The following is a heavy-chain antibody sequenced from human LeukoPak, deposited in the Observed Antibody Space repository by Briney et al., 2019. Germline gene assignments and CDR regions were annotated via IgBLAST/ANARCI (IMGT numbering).Heavy chain of an antibody. J-gene: IGHJ1*01. CDR1: GYTFTGYY. V-gene: IGHV1-2*02. Sequence: GASVKVSCKASGYTFTGYYMHWVRQAPGQGLEWMGWINPNSGGTNYAQKFQGRVTMTRDTSISTAYMELSRLRSDDTAVYYCAGYRNHYDSSGYYYVEYFQHWGQGTLVTVSS. D-gene: IGHD3-22*01. CDR3: AGYRNHYDSSGYYYVEYFQH. CDR2: INPNSGGT.